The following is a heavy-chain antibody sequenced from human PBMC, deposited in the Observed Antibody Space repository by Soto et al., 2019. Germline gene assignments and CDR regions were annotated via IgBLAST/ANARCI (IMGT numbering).Heavy chain of an antibody. CDR3: ATAIAATGPADD. V-gene: IGHV1-18*01. CDR2: IGAYNSNT. D-gene: IGHD6-13*01. J-gene: IGHJ4*02. CDR1: GSTFTSNG. Sequence: QIPLVQSEAEVKKPGASVKVSCKASGSTFTSNGFTWVRQAPGQGLQWMGWIGAYNSNTNYARKFQGRVTMTTDTSTSTVFMELTSLTSDDTAVYYCATAIAATGPADDWGQGTLVTVSS.